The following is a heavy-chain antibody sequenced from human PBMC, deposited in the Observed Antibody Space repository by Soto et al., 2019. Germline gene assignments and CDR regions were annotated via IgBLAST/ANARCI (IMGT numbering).Heavy chain of an antibody. J-gene: IGHJ4*02. D-gene: IGHD6-13*01. CDR1: RGTFSSYA. CDR3: ARDVLAAAGTAG. Sequence: QVQLVQSGAEVKKPGSSVKVSCKASRGTFSSYAISWVRQAPGQGLEWMGGIIPIFGTAHYAQKFQGRVTITAGETTAPAYIELSSLSSEDTAVYYCARDVLAAAGTAGWGQGPLLTVSS. CDR2: IIPIFGTA. V-gene: IGHV1-69*12.